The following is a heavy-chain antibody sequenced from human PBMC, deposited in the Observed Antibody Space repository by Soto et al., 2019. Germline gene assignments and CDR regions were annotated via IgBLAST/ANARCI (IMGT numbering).Heavy chain of an antibody. D-gene: IGHD3-22*01. CDR1: GDSISRGDYY. Sequence: PSETLSLTCTVSGDSISRGDYYWNWIRHHPGKGLEWIGYIYKSGSANYNPSVKSRVSISVDTSKNQFSLKLSSVTAADTAEYYCARASPNYSESSGFSGSFDYWGQGTLVTVSS. J-gene: IGHJ4*02. CDR3: ARASPNYSESSGFSGSFDY. V-gene: IGHV4-31*03. CDR2: IYKSGSA.